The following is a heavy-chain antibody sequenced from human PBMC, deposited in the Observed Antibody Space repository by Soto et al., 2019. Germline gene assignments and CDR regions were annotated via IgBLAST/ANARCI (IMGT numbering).Heavy chain of an antibody. CDR1: GGSFSGYY. CDR3: RGGGKRYYYYYYMDV. D-gene: IGHD2-15*01. V-gene: IGHV4-34*01. Sequence: QVQLQQWGAGLLKPSETLSLTCAVYGGSFSGYYWSWIRQPPGKGLEWIGEINHSGSTNYNPSLKIRVTISVDTSKNQFSLKLSSVTAADTAVYYCRGGGKRYYYYYYMDVWGKGTTVTVSS. CDR2: INHSGST. J-gene: IGHJ6*03.